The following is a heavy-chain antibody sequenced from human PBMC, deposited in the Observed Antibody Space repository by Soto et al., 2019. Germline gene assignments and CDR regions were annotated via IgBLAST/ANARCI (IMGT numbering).Heavy chain of an antibody. Sequence: PSEPLSLTRTVSGVSISSYYWSWIRQPPGKGLEWIGYIYYSGSTDYNPSLKSRVTISFDASKNQISLQVRSATAADAAVYYCARDLKEYCSDGKCNWFDPWGQGTLVTVSS. CDR1: GVSISSYY. V-gene: IGHV4-59*01. D-gene: IGHD2-15*01. J-gene: IGHJ5*02. CDR2: IYYSGST. CDR3: ARDLKEYCSDGKCNWFDP.